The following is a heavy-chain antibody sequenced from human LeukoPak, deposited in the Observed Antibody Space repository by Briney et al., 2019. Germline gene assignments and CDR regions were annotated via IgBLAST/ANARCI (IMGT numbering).Heavy chain of an antibody. CDR2: ISAYNGNT. V-gene: IGHV1-18*01. J-gene: IGHJ5*02. D-gene: IGHD3-22*01. CDR3: AIEYYYDSSGYYR. CDR1: GYTFTSYG. Sequence: AASVKVSCKASGYTFTSYGISWVRQARGQGLEWMGWISAYNGNTNYAQKLQGRVTVTTDTSTSTAYMELRSLRSDDTAVYYCAIEYYYDSSGYYRWGQGTLVTVSS.